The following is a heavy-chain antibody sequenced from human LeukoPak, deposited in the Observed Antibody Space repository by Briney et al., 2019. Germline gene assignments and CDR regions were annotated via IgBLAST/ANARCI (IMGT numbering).Heavy chain of an antibody. CDR3: ARVSYRGVTTCGY. D-gene: IGHD3-3*01. Sequence: GASVKVSCKASGYTFTGYYMHWVRQAPGQGLEWMGWINPNSGGTNYAQKFQGRVTMTRDTSISTAYMELSRRRSDDTAVYYCARVSYRGVTTCGYWGQGTLVTVSS. CDR2: INPNSGGT. V-gene: IGHV1-2*02. CDR1: GYTFTGYY. J-gene: IGHJ4*02.